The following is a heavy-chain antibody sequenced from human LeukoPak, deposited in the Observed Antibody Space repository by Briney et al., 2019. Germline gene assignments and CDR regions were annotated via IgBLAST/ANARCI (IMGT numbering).Heavy chain of an antibody. Sequence: PGGSLRLSCAASGFTFSSYAMSWARQAPGKGLEWVSAISGSGGSTYYADSVKGRFTISRDNSKNTLYLQMNSLRAEDTAVYYCAKGYCSGGSCYDYWGQGTLVTVSS. CDR1: GFTFSSYA. D-gene: IGHD2-15*01. J-gene: IGHJ4*02. CDR3: AKGYCSGGSCYDY. V-gene: IGHV3-23*01. CDR2: ISGSGGST.